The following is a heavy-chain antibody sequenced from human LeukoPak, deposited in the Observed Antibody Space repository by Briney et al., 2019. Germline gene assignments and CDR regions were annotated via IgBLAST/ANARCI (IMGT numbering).Heavy chain of an antibody. J-gene: IGHJ5*02. CDR3: ARDGWKSWFDP. D-gene: IGHD1-1*01. V-gene: IGHV4-34*01. CDR2: INHSGST. CDR1: GGSFSGYY. Sequence: SETLSLTCAVYGGSFSGYYWSWIRQPPGKGLEWIGEINHSGSTNYNPSLKSRVTISVDTSKNQFSLKLSSVTAADTAVYYCARDGWKSWFDPWGQGTLVTVSS.